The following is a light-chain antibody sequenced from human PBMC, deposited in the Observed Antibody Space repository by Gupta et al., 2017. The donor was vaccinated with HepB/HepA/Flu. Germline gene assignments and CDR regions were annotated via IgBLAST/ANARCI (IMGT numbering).Light chain of an antibody. CDR3: QHLHSYPPIT. J-gene: IGKJ5*01. CDR1: QGISTY. Sequence: DIQLTQSPSFLSASVGDRVTITCRASQGISTYLAWYQEEPGKAPKLLIYAASTLQSGVPSRFSGSGYGTEFTLTISSLQPEDFATYYCQHLHSYPPITFGQGTRLEIK. CDR2: AAS. V-gene: IGKV1-9*01.